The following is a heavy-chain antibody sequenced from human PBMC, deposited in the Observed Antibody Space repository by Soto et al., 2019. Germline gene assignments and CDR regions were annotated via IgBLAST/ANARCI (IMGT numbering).Heavy chain of an antibody. J-gene: IGHJ6*02. CDR3: ASLVVPAAIRAYYYYGMDV. CDR1: GGSISSGDYY. CDR2: IYYSGST. D-gene: IGHD2-2*02. V-gene: IGHV4-30-4*01. Sequence: SETLSLTCTVSGGSISSGDYYWSWIRQPPGKGLEWIGYIYYSGSTYYNPSLKSRVTISVDTSKNQFSLKLSSVTAADTAVYYCASLVVPAAIRAYYYYGMDVWGQGTKVTVSS.